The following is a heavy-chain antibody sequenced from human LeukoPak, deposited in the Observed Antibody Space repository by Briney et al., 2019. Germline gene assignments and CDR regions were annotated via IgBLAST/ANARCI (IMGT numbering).Heavy chain of an antibody. CDR2: INHSGTT. Sequence: SETLSLTCTVSGGSISSYYWSWIRQPPGKGLEWIGEINHSGTTNYNPSLKSRVTISVDTSKNQFSLKLSSVTAADTAVYYCARRYYYYYYMDVWGKGTTVTISS. CDR3: ARRYYYYYYMDV. V-gene: IGHV4-34*01. J-gene: IGHJ6*03. CDR1: GGSISSYY.